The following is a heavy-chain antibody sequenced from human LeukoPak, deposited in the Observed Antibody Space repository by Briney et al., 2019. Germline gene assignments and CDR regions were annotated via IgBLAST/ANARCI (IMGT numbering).Heavy chain of an antibody. CDR1: GFNLTNYA. CDR2: ISYSGDNT. V-gene: IGHV3-30*04. Sequence: GGSLRLSCTASGFNLTNYAMHWVRQAPGEGLEWVTLISYSGDNTYYADSVKGRFTFSRDKAKNTLYLQMNSLRPEDSAVYYCASDPRDGGQNVWGKGTMVTVSS. J-gene: IGHJ6*04. CDR3: ASDPRDGGQNV. D-gene: IGHD5-24*01.